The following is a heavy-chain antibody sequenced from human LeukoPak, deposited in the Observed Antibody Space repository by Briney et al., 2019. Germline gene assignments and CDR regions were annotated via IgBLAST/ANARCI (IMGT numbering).Heavy chain of an antibody. V-gene: IGHV4-39*01. CDR3: ARHAVVVIANNWFDP. CDR1: GGSISSYY. J-gene: IGHJ5*02. CDR2: IYYSGST. Sequence: SETLSLTCTVSGGSISSYYWGWIRQPPGKGLEWIGSIYYSGSTYYNPSLKSRVTISVDTSKNQFSLKLSSVTAADTAVYYCARHAVVVIANNWFDPWGQGTLVTVSS. D-gene: IGHD2-21*01.